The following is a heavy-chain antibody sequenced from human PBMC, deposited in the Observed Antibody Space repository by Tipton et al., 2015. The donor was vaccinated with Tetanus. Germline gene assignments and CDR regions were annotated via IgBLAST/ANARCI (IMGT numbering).Heavy chain of an antibody. CDR2: ISGSDGIT. D-gene: IGHD5/OR15-5a*01. Sequence: SLRLSCAASGFTFSNYAMSWVRQAPGKGLEWVSGISGSDGITYYADSVRGRFTVSRDNSKNTLYLQMNSLRADDTAVYYCAKDGCFSVGCLGSDYWGQGNLVTVSS. J-gene: IGHJ4*02. CDR1: GFTFSNYA. V-gene: IGHV3-23*01. CDR3: AKDGCFSVGCLGSDY.